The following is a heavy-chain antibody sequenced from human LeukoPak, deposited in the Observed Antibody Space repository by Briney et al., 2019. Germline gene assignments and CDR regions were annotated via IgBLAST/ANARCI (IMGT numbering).Heavy chain of an antibody. CDR1: GFTVSSNY. J-gene: IGHJ6*03. Sequence: PEGSLRLSCAASGFTVSSNYMSWVRQAPGKGLEWVAFIQYDGSNKNYADSVKGRFTISRDYSKNTLYLQMNSLRAEDTAVYYCAKTGGDSVLYYYYMDVWGKGTTVTVSS. CDR2: IQYDGSNK. D-gene: IGHD3-10*01. V-gene: IGHV3-30*02. CDR3: AKTGGDSVLYYYYMDV.